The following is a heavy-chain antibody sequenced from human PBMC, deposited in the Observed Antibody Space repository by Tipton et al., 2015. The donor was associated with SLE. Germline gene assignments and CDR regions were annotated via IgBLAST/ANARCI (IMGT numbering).Heavy chain of an antibody. CDR1: GGSFSGYY. V-gene: IGHV4-34*01. CDR2: SNHSGST. D-gene: IGHD4-17*01. CDR3: AREFYGDFDY. Sequence: TLSLTCAVYGGSFSGYYWSWIRQPPGKGLEWIGESNHSGSTNYNPSLKNRVTISVDSSKNQFSLKLSSVTAADTAVYYCAREFYGDFDYWGQGTLVTVSS. J-gene: IGHJ4*02.